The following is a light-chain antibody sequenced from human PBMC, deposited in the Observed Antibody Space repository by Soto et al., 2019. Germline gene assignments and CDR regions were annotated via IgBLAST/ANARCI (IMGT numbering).Light chain of an antibody. J-gene: IGLJ1*01. CDR3: SSYASSTTPDV. CDR1: SSDVGSYNL. Sequence: QSVLTQPASVSGSPGQSITISCTGTSSDVGSYNLVSWYQQHPGKAPKLMIYEGSKRPSGVSNRFSGSKSGNTASLTISGLQAEDEADYYCSSYASSTTPDVFGTGTKVTVL. V-gene: IGLV2-14*02. CDR2: EGS.